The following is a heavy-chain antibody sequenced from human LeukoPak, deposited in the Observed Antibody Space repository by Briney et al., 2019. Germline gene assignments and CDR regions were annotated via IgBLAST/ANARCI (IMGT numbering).Heavy chain of an antibody. CDR1: GFTFSPYW. CDR3: ARGNYGLDV. J-gene: IGHJ6*02. V-gene: IGHV3-74*01. CDR2: INSGGSST. Sequence: PGGSLRVSCAASGFTFSPYWMYWVRQAPGKGLAWVSRINSGGSSTNYADSVKGRFTISRDNAKNTLYLQMNSLRAEDTAVYYCARGNYGLDVWGQGTTVTVSS.